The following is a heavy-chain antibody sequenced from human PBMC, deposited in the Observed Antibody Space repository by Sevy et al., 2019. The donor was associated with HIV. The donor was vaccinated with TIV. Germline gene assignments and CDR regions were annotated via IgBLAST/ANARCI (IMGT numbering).Heavy chain of an antibody. D-gene: IGHD3-22*01. V-gene: IGHV1-18*04. J-gene: IGHJ4*02. CDR2: ISAYNGNT. Sequence: ASVKVSCKASGYTFTSYGISWVRQAPGQGLEWMGWISAYNGNTNYAQKLQGRVTMTTDTSTSTAYMERRSLRSDDTAVYYCAKGLYYYDSSGYSPFDYWGQGTLVTVSS. CDR1: GYTFTSYG. CDR3: AKGLYYYDSSGYSPFDY.